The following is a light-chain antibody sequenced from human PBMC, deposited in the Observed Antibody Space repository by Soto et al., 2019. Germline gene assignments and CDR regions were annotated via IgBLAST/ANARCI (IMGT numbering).Light chain of an antibody. CDR3: QQYNYNPWT. V-gene: IGKV1-5*03. Sequence: DIHMTHSPSTLSSSIVDSVTITCRASQNIINWLAFYQQKRGKAPKLLIYKASSLESGVPSRFSGSGSGTEFTLTISSLQPDDFATYYCQQYNYNPWTFGQGTKVDIK. CDR2: KAS. J-gene: IGKJ1*01. CDR1: QNIINW.